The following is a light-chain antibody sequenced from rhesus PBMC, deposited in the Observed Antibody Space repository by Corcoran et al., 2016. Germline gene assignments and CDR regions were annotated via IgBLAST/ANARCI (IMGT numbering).Light chain of an antibody. CDR3: QQYNNWNS. J-gene: IGKJ2*01. V-gene: IGKV3S9*01. CDR1: QSVSSY. Sequence: EIVMTQSPATLSLSPGERATLSCRTSQSVSSYVAWYQQKPEQAPRLHIYGASSRATGIPDRFSGSGSGTYFTLIIRSLEPVDVGVYYCQQYNNWNSFGQGTKVEIK. CDR2: GAS.